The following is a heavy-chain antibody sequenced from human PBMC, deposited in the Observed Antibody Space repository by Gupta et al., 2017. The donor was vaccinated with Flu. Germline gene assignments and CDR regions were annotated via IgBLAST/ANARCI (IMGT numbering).Heavy chain of an antibody. J-gene: IGHJ4*02. V-gene: IGHV3-9*01. CDR1: GFSFDVYA. CDR3: AKSKNHQLPPLFDY. Sequence: EVQLGESGGGLVQPGRSLRLSCEASGFSFDVYAMHWVRQAPGKGLEWVSDISWNSGSIGYADSVKGRFIISRDNAKNSLYLQMNSLRAEDTALYYCAKSKNHQLPPLFDYWGQGTLVTVSS. CDR2: ISWNSGSI. D-gene: IGHD2-2*01.